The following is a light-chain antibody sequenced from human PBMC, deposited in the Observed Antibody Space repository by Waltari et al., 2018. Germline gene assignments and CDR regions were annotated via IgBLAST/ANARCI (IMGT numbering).Light chain of an antibody. J-gene: IGLJ3*02. CDR2: GDT. V-gene: IGLV3-21*02. Sequence: SYVLTQPPSVSVAPGQTARISCGGNDIEAKSVQWYQQKPGQAPVLVVYGDTDRPAGIPERFSGSNSGNTATLTISRVEDGDEADYYCQVWDSWSDPLWVFGGGTKLTVL. CDR1: DIEAKS. CDR3: QVWDSWSDPLWV.